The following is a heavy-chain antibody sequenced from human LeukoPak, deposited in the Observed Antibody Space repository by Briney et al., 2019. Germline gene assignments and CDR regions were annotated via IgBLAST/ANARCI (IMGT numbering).Heavy chain of an antibody. Sequence: GGSLRLSCAASGFTFSSYWMHWVRHTPGKGLVWVSRIKGDGSSTSYADSVKGRFTISRDNAKNTLYLQMNSLRAEDTAVYYCAKEGSSSPFDYWGQGTLVTVSS. CDR3: AKEGSSSPFDY. D-gene: IGHD6-6*01. J-gene: IGHJ4*02. CDR1: GFTFSSYW. CDR2: IKGDGSST. V-gene: IGHV3-74*01.